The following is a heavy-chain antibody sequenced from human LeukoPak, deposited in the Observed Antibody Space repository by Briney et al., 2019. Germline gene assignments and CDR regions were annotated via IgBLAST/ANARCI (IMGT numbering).Heavy chain of an antibody. CDR1: GFTFSSYA. J-gene: IGHJ4*02. Sequence: GGSLRLSCAASGFTFSSYAMSWVRQAPGKGLEWVSNISGSGGSTYYADSVKGRFTISRDNSKNTLYLQMNSLRAEDTAIYYCAKVHRAYDYDSGSYYDSGFDYWDQGTLVTVSS. V-gene: IGHV3-23*01. CDR3: AKVHRAYDYDSGSYYDSGFDY. D-gene: IGHD3-10*01. CDR2: ISGSGGST.